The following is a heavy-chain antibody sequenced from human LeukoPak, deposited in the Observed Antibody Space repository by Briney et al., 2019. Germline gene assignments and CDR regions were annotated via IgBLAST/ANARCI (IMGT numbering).Heavy chain of an antibody. CDR3: ARSRGPVAGTSWYFDL. V-gene: IGHV1-2*02. J-gene: IGHJ2*01. CDR2: INPNSGGT. Sequence: VASVKVSCKASGYTFTGYYMHWVRQAPGQGLEWMGWINPNSGGTNYAQKFQGRVTMTRDTSISTAYMELSRLRSDDTAVYYCARSRGPVAGTSWYFDLWGRGTLVTVSS. D-gene: IGHD6-19*01. CDR1: GYTFTGYY.